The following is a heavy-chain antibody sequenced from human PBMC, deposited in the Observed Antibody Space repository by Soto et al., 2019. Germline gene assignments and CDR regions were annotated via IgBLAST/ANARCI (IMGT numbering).Heavy chain of an antibody. Sequence: QVQLVQSAAEVTTPGASVHLSCKASGFTSINYGISWVRQAPGQGLEWMGWISAYRGNTNYAPEFRNRVTMITDTSTNTVSMELRDLTSDDTARYYCARDGDQWDRKFCDYWGQGTLVTVSS. CDR3: ARDGDQWDRKFCDY. V-gene: IGHV1-18*01. CDR1: GFTSINYG. CDR2: ISAYRGNT. D-gene: IGHD1-26*01. J-gene: IGHJ4*02.